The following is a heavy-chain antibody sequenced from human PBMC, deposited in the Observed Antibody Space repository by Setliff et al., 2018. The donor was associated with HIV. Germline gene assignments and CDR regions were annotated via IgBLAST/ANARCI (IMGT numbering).Heavy chain of an antibody. V-gene: IGHV7-4-1*02. D-gene: IGHD3-22*01. CDR3: ARDGYYYDSSGHLAYYFDY. J-gene: IGHJ4*02. CDR1: GYTFTSYA. CDR2: INTNTGNP. Sequence: ASVKVSCKASGYTFTSYAMNWVRQAPGQGLEWMGWINTNTGNPTYAQDFTGRFVLSLDTSVSTAYLQISSLKAEDIAVYYCARDGYYYDSSGHLAYYFDYWGQGTLVTVS.